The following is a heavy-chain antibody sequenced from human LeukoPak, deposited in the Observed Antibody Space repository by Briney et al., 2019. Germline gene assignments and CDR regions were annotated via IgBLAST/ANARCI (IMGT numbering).Heavy chain of an antibody. CDR1: GGSISSSSYY. Sequence: PSETLSLTCTVSGGSISSSSYYWGWIRQPPGKGLEWIGSIYYSGSTYYNPSLKSRVTMSVDTSKNQFSLKLSSVTAADTAVYYCARDHSGYDYWGQGTLVTVSS. CDR2: IYYSGST. CDR3: ARDHSGYDY. J-gene: IGHJ4*02. D-gene: IGHD5-12*01. V-gene: IGHV4-39*07.